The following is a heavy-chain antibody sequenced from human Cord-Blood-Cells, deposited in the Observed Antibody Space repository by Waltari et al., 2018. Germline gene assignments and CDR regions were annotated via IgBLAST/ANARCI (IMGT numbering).Heavy chain of an antibody. CDR3: AREVGIAQLVDY. CDR1: GYTFTGYY. V-gene: IGHV1-2*02. J-gene: IGHJ4*02. CDR2: VNPNSGGT. Sequence: QVQLVQSGAEVKKPGASVKVSCKASGYTFTGYYMHWVRQAPGQGLEWRGLVNPNSGGTNYAQKLQGRVTMTRDTSISTAYRELSRLRSDDTAVYYCAREVGIAQLVDYWGQGTLVTVSS. D-gene: IGHD6-6*01.